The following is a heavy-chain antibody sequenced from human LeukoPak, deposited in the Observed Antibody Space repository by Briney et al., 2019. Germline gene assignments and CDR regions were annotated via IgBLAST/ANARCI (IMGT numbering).Heavy chain of an antibody. D-gene: IGHD1-26*01. CDR1: GGSISSYY. J-gene: IGHJ3*02. V-gene: IGHV4-59*01. CDR2: IYYSGST. CDR3: ARELGIARLASDI. Sequence: SVTLSLTRTVSGGSISSYYWSWIRQPPGKGLEWIGYIYYSGSTNYNPSLKSRVTISVDTSKNQFSLKLSSVTAADTAVYYCARELGIARLASDICGQGTMVTVSS.